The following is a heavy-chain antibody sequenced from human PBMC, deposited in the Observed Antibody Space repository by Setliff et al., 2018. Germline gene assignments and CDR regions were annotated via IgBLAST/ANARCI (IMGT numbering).Heavy chain of an antibody. Sequence: GGSLRLSCTASGFILRSYGIHWVRQAPGKGQEWVAVFWADGNRRFYADSVKGRFTVSRDLSMDTVFLQMDSLRAEDTALYYCGRDDDTTSHYSILNFWGQGTMVTVSS. CDR2: FWADGNRR. J-gene: IGHJ3*01. D-gene: IGHD4-4*01. CDR1: GFILRSYG. CDR3: GRDDDTTSHYSILNF. V-gene: IGHV3-33*08.